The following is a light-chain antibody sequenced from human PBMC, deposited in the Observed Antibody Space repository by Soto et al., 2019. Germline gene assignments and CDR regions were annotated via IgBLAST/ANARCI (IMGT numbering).Light chain of an antibody. Sequence: QSVLTQPASVSGSPGQSITISCTGTSSDVGGYNYVSWYQQYPGKAPKLMIYEVSNRPSGVSNRFSGSKSSNTASLTISGLQAEDEADYYCSSYTSSSTRVFGTGTKVTVL. CDR1: SSDVGGYNY. J-gene: IGLJ1*01. V-gene: IGLV2-14*01. CDR2: EVS. CDR3: SSYTSSSTRV.